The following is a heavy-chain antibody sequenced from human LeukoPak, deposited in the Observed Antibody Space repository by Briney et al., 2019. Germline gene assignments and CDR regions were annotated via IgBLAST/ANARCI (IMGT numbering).Heavy chain of an antibody. CDR3: ATDEAATGRLDY. D-gene: IGHD1-1*01. J-gene: IGHJ4*02. V-gene: IGHV3-74*01. CDR1: GFNFRNYW. CDR2: INSDGSST. Sequence: GESLKISCAASGFNFRNYWMHWIRQAPGKGLVWVSRINSDGSSTSYADSVKGRFTISRDNAGNTLYLQINSLRAEDTAVYYCATDEAATGRLDYWGQGTLVTDSS.